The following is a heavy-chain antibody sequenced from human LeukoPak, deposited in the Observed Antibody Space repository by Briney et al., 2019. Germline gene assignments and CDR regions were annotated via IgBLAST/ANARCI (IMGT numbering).Heavy chain of an antibody. J-gene: IGHJ6*03. CDR2: IYTSGST. V-gene: IGHV4-4*07. Sequence: SETLSLTCTVSGGSISSYYWSWIRQPAGKGLEWIGRIYTSGSTNYNPSLKSRVTMSVDTSKNQFSLKLSSVTAADTAVYYCARAPPLYYYSSSYYYYYYMDVWGKGTTVTISS. CDR1: GGSISSYY. CDR3: ARAPPLYYYSSSYYYYYYMDV. D-gene: IGHD3-10*01.